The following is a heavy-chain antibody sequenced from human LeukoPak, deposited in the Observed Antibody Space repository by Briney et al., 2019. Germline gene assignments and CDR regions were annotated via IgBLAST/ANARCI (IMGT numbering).Heavy chain of an antibody. V-gene: IGHV4-4*02. CDR1: GDSISSSNW. Sequence: PSETLSLTCAVFGDSISSSNWWSWVRQPPGKGLEWIGEIYHGGTTNYNPSLKSRVTISIDKSKNHFSLNLSSVSAADTAVYYCATTTVTPNGDAFDIWGQGTLVTVPS. CDR2: IYHGGTT. J-gene: IGHJ3*02. CDR3: ATTTVTPNGDAFDI. D-gene: IGHD4-17*01.